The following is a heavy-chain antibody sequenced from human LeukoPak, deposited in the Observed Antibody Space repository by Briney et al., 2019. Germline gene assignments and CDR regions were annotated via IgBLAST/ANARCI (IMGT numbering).Heavy chain of an antibody. V-gene: IGHV1-2*02. CDR3: ATPPYYDFLAFDY. D-gene: IGHD3-3*01. J-gene: IGHJ4*02. CDR1: GYTLTELS. CDR2: INPNSGGT. Sequence: ASVKVSCKVSGYTLTELSMHWVRQAPGQGLEWMGWINPNSGGTNFAQKLQGRVTMTRDTSISTAYMELSRLTSDDTAVYYCATPPYYDFLAFDYWGQGTLITVSS.